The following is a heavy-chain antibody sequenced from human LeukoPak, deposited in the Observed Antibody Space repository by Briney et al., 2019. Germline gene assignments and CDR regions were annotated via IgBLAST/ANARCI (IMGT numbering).Heavy chain of an antibody. V-gene: IGHV4-38-2*02. J-gene: IGHJ4*02. CDR1: GYSISSGYY. CDR3: AGVGGTNFDY. CDR2: IYHSGST. Sequence: SETLSLTCTVSGYSISSGYYWGWIRQPPGKGLEWIGSIYHSGSTYYNPSLKSRVTISVDTSKNQFSLKLSSVTAADTAVYYCAGVGGTNFDYWGQGTLVTVSS. D-gene: IGHD3-16*01.